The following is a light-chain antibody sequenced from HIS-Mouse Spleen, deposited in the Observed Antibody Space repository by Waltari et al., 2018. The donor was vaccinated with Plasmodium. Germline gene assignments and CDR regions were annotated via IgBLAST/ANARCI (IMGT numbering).Light chain of an antibody. CDR1: SRDVRGYNY. Sequence: QSALTQPPSASGSPGQPVTISCPGTSRDVRGYNYFSWYQQHPGKAPKLMIYEVSKRPSGVPDRFSGSKSGNTASLTVSGLQAEDEADYYCSSYAGSNNLVFGGGTKLTVL. V-gene: IGLV2-8*01. J-gene: IGLJ2*01. CDR3: SSYAGSNNLV. CDR2: EVS.